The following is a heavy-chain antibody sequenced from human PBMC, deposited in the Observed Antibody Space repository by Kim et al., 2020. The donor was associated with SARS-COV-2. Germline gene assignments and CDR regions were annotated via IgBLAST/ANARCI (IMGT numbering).Heavy chain of an antibody. CDR1: GFTFSSYG. CDR2: ISYDGSNK. J-gene: IGHJ4*02. Sequence: GGSLRLSCAASGFTFSSYGMHWVRQAPGKGLEWVAVISYDGSNKYYADSVKGRFTISRDNSKNTLYLQMNSLRAEDTAVYYCAKDLTDSSSSWDWGQGTLVTVSS. V-gene: IGHV3-30*18. D-gene: IGHD6-6*01. CDR3: AKDLTDSSSSWD.